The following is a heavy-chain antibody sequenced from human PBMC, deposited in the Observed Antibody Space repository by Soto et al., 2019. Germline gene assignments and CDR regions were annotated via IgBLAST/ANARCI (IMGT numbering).Heavy chain of an antibody. CDR3: TRLSAPVDY. V-gene: IGHV3-74*01. J-gene: IGHJ4*02. CDR2: IDSDEGIT. Sequence: GGSLRLSCVVSTASGFSLSGSWMHWVRQAPGKGLVWVAKIDSDEGITDYLDSVKGRFTISRDNTKNTLYLQMNSLRVDDTAVYYCTRLSAPVDYWGRGTLVTVSS. CDR1: GFSLSGSW.